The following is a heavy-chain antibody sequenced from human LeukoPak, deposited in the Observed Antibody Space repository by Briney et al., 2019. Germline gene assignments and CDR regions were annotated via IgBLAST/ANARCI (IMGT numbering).Heavy chain of an antibody. CDR1: GGSISSSSYY. V-gene: IGHV4-39*07. J-gene: IGHJ4*02. D-gene: IGHD3-22*01. CDR2: IYYSGST. Sequence: SETLSLTCTVSGGSISSSSYYWGWIRQPPGKGLEWIGSIYYSGSTYYNPSLKSRVTISVDTSKNQFSLKLSSVTAADTAVYYCARGLGRVYDSSGYPPFDYWGQGTLVTVSS. CDR3: ARGLGRVYDSSGYPPFDY.